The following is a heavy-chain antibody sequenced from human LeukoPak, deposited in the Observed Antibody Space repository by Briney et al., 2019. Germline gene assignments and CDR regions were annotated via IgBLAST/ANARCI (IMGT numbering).Heavy chain of an antibody. V-gene: IGHV4-59*01. CDR1: GDSISSYY. Sequence: PSETLSLTCTVSGDSISSYYWSWIRQPPGKGLEWIGYIYYSGSTDYNPSLKSRVTISVDTSKNQFSLKLRSVTAADTAVYYCVRAPIAARPMDAFDIWGQGTMVTVFS. CDR3: VRAPIAARPMDAFDI. J-gene: IGHJ3*02. CDR2: IYYSGST. D-gene: IGHD6-6*01.